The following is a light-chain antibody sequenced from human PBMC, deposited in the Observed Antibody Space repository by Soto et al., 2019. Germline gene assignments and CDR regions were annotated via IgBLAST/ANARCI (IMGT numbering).Light chain of an antibody. CDR3: QQYYRTPPS. CDR1: QSVLDISNNKNY. CDR2: WAS. Sequence: DIVMTQSPDSLAVSLGERATINCKSSQSVLDISNNKNYLAWYQQKPRQPTKLLIYWASTRESGVPDRFSGSGSGTDVTLTISSMQAEDVAFYYCQQYYRTPPSFGQGTKLEIK. J-gene: IGKJ2*03. V-gene: IGKV4-1*01.